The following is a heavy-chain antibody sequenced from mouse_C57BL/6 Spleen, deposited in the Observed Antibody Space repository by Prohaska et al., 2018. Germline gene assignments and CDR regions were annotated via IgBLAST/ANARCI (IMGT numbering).Heavy chain of an antibody. CDR3: ARWSGRGFDY. CDR2: INPNNGGT. Sequence: KISCKASGYTFTDYYMNWVKQSNGKSLEWIGDINPNNGGTSYNQKFKGKATLTVDKSSSTAYMELRSLTSEDSAVYYCARWSGRGFDYWGQGTTLTVSS. V-gene: IGHV1-26*01. J-gene: IGHJ2*01. CDR1: GYTFTDYY.